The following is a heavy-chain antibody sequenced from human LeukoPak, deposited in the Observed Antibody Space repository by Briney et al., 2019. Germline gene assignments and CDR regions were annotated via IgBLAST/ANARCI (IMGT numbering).Heavy chain of an antibody. CDR3: AKRIQSAMAMGY. CDR2: ISGSGGST. J-gene: IGHJ4*02. Sequence: QTGGSLRLSCAASGFTFDDYAMHWVRQAPGKGLEWVSDISGSGGSTYYADSVKGRFTISRDNSKNTMYLQMNSLRAEDTAVYYCAKRIQSAMAMGYWGQGTLVTVSS. V-gene: IGHV3-23*01. CDR1: GFTFDDYA. D-gene: IGHD5-18*01.